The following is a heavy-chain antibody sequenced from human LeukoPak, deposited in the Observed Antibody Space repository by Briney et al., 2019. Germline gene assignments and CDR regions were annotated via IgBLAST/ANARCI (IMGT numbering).Heavy chain of an antibody. V-gene: IGHV4-59*01. D-gene: IGHD3-22*01. Sequence: PSETLSLTCTVSGSSISSYFWSWIRQPPGRGLEWIGYVYYSGSPNYNPSLKSRVTISVDTSKNQFSLRLRSVTAADPAVYYCARVFDDYYDSSADPPLWFDPWGQGTLVTVSS. J-gene: IGHJ5*02. CDR2: VYYSGSP. CDR1: GSSISSYF. CDR3: ARVFDDYYDSSADPPLWFDP.